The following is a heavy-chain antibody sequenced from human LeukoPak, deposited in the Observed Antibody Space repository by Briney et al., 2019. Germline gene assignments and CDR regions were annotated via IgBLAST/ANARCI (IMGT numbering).Heavy chain of an antibody. CDR1: GFTLSSFG. D-gene: IGHD3-9*01. CDR2: ISGSSGRT. CDR3: AKDRLYDILTGYPDY. Sequence: GGSLRLSCAASGFTLSSFGMSWVRQAPGKGLEWVSAISGSSGRTYYADAVKGRFTVSRDISKNTVSLQMNRLRADDTAMYHCAKDRLYDILTGYPDYWGQGTLVTVSS. J-gene: IGHJ4*02. V-gene: IGHV3-23*01.